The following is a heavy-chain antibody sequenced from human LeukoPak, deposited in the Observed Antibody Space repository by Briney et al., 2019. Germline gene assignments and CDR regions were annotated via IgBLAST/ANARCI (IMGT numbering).Heavy chain of an antibody. Sequence: GGSLRLSCAASGFTFSSYWMSWVRQAPGKGLEWVANIKQDGSEKYHVDSVKGRFTISRDNAENSLYLQMNSLRGEDTAVYFCARDGYTSGWDYWGQGTLVTVSS. CDR2: IKQDGSEK. CDR1: GFTFSSYW. D-gene: IGHD6-19*01. J-gene: IGHJ4*02. V-gene: IGHV3-7*01. CDR3: ARDGYTSGWDY.